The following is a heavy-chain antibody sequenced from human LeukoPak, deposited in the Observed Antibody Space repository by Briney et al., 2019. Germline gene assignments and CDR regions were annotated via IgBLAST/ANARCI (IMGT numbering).Heavy chain of an antibody. D-gene: IGHD5-12*01. J-gene: IGHJ4*02. Sequence: ASVKVSCXASGGTFSSYAISWVRLAPGQGLEWMGGIIPIFGTANYAQKFQGRVTITTDESTSTAYMELSSLRSEDTAVYYCARGSSGYDWNFDYWGQGTLVTVSS. CDR1: GGTFSSYA. CDR3: ARGSSGYDWNFDY. CDR2: IIPIFGTA. V-gene: IGHV1-69*05.